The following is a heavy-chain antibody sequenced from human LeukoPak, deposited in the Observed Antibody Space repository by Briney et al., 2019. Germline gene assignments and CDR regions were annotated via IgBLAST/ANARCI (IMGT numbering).Heavy chain of an antibody. V-gene: IGHV3-30*04. D-gene: IGHD1-26*01. J-gene: IGHJ4*02. CDR1: GFTFSTYA. Sequence: GRSLRLSCVAFGFTFSTYAMHWVRQAPGKGLEWVTVIAYDGTIRYYADSVKGRFTISRDDSQNTLYLQMNSLRAEDTAVYYCARDLIVGAPDYFDFWGQGTLVTVSS. CDR3: ARDLIVGAPDYFDF. CDR2: IAYDGTIR.